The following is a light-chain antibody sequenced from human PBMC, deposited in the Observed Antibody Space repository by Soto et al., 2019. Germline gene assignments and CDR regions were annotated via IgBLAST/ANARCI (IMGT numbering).Light chain of an antibody. CDR3: QQTFTTPYT. CDR1: QDSSNY. CDR2: AAS. V-gene: IGKV1-39*01. J-gene: IGKJ2*01. Sequence: DTQMTQSPSSLSASVGDRVTITCRASQDSSNYLNWYQQKPGKAPRLLLYAASTLQTGVPSRFSGSGSGTECTLTISNLQPEDFATYYCQQTFTTPYTFGQGTKLEVK.